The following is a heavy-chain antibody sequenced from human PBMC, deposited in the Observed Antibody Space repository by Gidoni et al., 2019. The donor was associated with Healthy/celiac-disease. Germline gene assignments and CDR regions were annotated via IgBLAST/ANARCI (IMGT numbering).Heavy chain of an antibody. CDR2: ISSSISTI. V-gene: IGHV3-48*02. CDR1: GFTFSSYS. J-gene: IGHJ6*02. Sequence: EVQLVESGGGLVQPGGSLRLSCAASGFTFSSYSMNWVRQAPGKGLEWVSYISSSISTIYYADSVKGRFTISRDNAKNSLYLQMNSLRDEDTAVYYCARGTTYDFWSGYKRGYYYGMDVWGQGTTVTVSS. D-gene: IGHD3-3*01. CDR3: ARGTTYDFWSGYKRGYYYGMDV.